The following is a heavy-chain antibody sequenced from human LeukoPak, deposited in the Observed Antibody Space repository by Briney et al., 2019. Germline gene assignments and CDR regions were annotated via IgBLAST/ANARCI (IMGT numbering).Heavy chain of an antibody. D-gene: IGHD5-18*01. CDR1: GYTFTGYY. CDR2: INPNSGGT. CDR3: ARVLYLRGYSYGY. J-gene: IGHJ4*02. Sequence: ASVKVSCKASGYTFTGYYMHWVRQAPGQGLEWMGWINPNSGGTNYAQKFQGRVTMTRDTSNSTAYMELSRLRSDDTAVYYCARVLYLRGYSYGYWGQGTLVTVSS. V-gene: IGHV1-2*02.